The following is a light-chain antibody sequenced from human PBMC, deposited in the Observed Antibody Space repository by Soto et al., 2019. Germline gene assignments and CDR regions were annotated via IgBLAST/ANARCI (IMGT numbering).Light chain of an antibody. CDR3: SSYTSISTGPKV. J-gene: IGLJ1*01. CDR2: DVS. CDR1: SSDVGGYNY. V-gene: IGLV2-14*01. Sequence: QSALTQPASVSGSPGQSITISCTGTSSDVGGYNYVSWYQQHPGKAPKLMIYDVSNRPSGVSNRFSGSKSGNTASLTISGLQAEDEAEYYCSSYTSISTGPKVFGTGTKVTVL.